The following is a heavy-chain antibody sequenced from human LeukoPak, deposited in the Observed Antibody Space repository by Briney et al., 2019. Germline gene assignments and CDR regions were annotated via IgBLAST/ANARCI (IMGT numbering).Heavy chain of an antibody. CDR1: GFTFSSYA. Sequence: GGSLRLSCAASGFTFSSYAMSWVRQAPGKGLEWVSVITGSGGSTFYVDSVKGRFTISRDNSKNTLYLQMNSLSAEDTALYYCAKDRAVTGFYDYWGQGTLVTVSS. CDR3: AKDRAVTGFYDY. V-gene: IGHV3-23*01. J-gene: IGHJ4*02. D-gene: IGHD2-21*02. CDR2: ITGSGGST.